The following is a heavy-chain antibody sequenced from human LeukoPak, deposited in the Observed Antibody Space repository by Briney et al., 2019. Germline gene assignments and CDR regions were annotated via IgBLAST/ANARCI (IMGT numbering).Heavy chain of an antibody. Sequence: SSVKVSCKASGGTFSSYAISWVRQAPGQGLEWMGRIIPIFGTANYAQKFQGRVTITTDESTSTAYMELSSLRSEDTAVYYCARGTPMEIAPDYWGQGTLVTVSS. CDR2: IIPIFGTA. V-gene: IGHV1-69*05. D-gene: IGHD5-18*01. CDR3: ARGTPMEIAPDY. CDR1: GGTFSSYA. J-gene: IGHJ4*02.